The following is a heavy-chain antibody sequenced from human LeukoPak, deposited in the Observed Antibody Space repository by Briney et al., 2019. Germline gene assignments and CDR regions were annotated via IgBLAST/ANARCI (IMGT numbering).Heavy chain of an antibody. D-gene: IGHD3-10*01. Sequence: SETLSLTCIVSGGSLSSYYWSWIRQPPGKGLEWIGYIYYSGSTNYNPSLKSRVTISVDTSKNQFSLKLSSVTAADTAVYYCASSYYGQFDYWGQGTLVTVSS. CDR3: ASSYYGQFDY. J-gene: IGHJ4*02. CDR2: IYYSGST. CDR1: GGSLSSYY. V-gene: IGHV4-59*01.